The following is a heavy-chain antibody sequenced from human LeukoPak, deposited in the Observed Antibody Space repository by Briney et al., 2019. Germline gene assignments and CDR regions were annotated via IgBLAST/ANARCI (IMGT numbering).Heavy chain of an antibody. V-gene: IGHV1-2*02. D-gene: IGHD2-2*02. CDR2: INPNSGGT. J-gene: IGHJ5*02. CDR1: GYTFTGYY. CDR3: ARDSADCSSTSCYSWNWFDP. Sequence: ASVKVSCKASGYTFTGYYMHWVRQPPGQGLEWMGWINPNSGGTNYAQKFQGRVTMTRDTSISTAYMELSRLRSDDTAVYYCARDSADCSSTSCYSWNWFDPWGQGTLVTVSS.